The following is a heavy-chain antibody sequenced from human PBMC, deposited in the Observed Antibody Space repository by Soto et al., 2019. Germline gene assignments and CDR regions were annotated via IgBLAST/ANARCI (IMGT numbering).Heavy chain of an antibody. CDR3: ARNADTMVRGVNNWFDP. CDR1: GYTFTSYA. J-gene: IGHJ5*02. CDR2: INAGNGNT. Sequence: QVQLVQSGAEVKKPGASVKVSCKASGYTFTSYAMHWVRQAPGQRLAWMGWINAGNGNTKYSQKFQGRVTITRDTSASTAYMELSSLRSEDTAVYYCARNADTMVRGVNNWFDPWGQGTLVNVSS. D-gene: IGHD3-10*01. V-gene: IGHV1-3*01.